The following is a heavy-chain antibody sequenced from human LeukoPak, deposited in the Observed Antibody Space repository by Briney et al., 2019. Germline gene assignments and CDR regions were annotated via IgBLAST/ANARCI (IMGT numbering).Heavy chain of an antibody. CDR2: IRHGGNNQ. Sequence: GGSLRLSCTVSGFSFNSFGMLWVRQAPGKGLEWVAFIRHGGNNQYYTESVKGRFTISRDNSRNTLFLQMNSLRSEDRAVYYCARAGSKIPPEPKYPNDYWGQGTLVTVSS. CDR3: ARAGSKIPPEPKYPNDY. D-gene: IGHD2-21*01. J-gene: IGHJ4*02. CDR1: GFSFNSFG. V-gene: IGHV3-30*02.